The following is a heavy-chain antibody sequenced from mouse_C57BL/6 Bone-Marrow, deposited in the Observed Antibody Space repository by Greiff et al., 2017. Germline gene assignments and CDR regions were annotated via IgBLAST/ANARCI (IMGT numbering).Heavy chain of an antibody. CDR1: GYTFTSYW. J-gene: IGHJ4*01. D-gene: IGHD1-1*01. CDR2: IDPSDSYT. CDR3: ARENHRNYYGSSYDAMDY. Sequence: VQLQQPGAELVMPGASVKLSCKASGYTFTSYWMHWVKQRPGQGLEWIGEIDPSDSYTNYNQKFKGKSTLTVDKSSSTAYMQLSSLTSEDSAVYYCARENHRNYYGSSYDAMDYWGQGTSVTVSS. V-gene: IGHV1-69*01.